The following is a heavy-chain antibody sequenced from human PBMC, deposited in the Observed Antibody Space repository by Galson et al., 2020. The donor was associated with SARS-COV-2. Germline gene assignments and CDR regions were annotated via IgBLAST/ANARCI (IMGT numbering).Heavy chain of an antibody. CDR2: ISGSGGST. J-gene: IGHJ3*02. D-gene: IGHD4-4*01. CDR3: AKDISNYDAFDI. Sequence: GESLKISRAASGFTFSSYAMSWVRPAPGKGLERVSAISGSGGSTYYADSVKGRFTISRDNSKNTLYLQMNSLRAEDTAVYYCAKDISNYDAFDIWGQGTMVTVSS. V-gene: IGHV3-23*01. CDR1: GFTFSSYA.